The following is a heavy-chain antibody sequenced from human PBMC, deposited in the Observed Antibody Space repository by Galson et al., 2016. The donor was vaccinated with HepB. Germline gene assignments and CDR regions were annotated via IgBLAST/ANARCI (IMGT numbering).Heavy chain of an antibody. CDR2: IYNTVTT. V-gene: IGHV4-39*01. CDR1: GDSIRTSSHY. J-gene: IGHJ4*02. Sequence: SETLSLTCTVSGDSIRTSSHYWGWIRQPPGKGLQWIGHIYNTVTTSYNPSLTSLVTISLDTSKNKLSLKLNSVTAADTAVYYCARYRRQWLFQVHWGQGSLVTVSS. CDR3: ARYRRQWLFQVH. D-gene: IGHD3-22*01.